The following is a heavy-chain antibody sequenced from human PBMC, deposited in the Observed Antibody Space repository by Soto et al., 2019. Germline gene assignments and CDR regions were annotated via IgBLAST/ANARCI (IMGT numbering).Heavy chain of an antibody. CDR1: GFTFSSYW. CDR2: INSDGSST. Sequence: EVQLVESGGGLVQPGGSLRLSCAASGFTFSSYWMHWVRQAPGKGLVWVSRINSDGSSTSYADSVKGRFTISRDNAKNTLYLQMNSLRAEDTAVYYCARDLGYCSSTSCLHWFDPWGQGTLVTVSS. CDR3: ARDLGYCSSTSCLHWFDP. D-gene: IGHD2-2*01. V-gene: IGHV3-74*01. J-gene: IGHJ5*02.